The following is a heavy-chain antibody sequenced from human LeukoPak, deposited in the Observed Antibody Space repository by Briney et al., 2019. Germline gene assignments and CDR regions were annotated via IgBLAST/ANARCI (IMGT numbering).Heavy chain of an antibody. CDR3: AREIAVAGMRWFDP. CDR2: IRYDGSNK. D-gene: IGHD6-19*01. Sequence: PGGSLRLSCAASGFTFSSYGMHWVRQAPGKGLEWVAFIRYDGSNKYYADSVKGRFTISRDNSKNTLYLQMNSLRAEDTAVYYCAREIAVAGMRWFDPWGQGTLVTVSS. V-gene: IGHV3-30*02. J-gene: IGHJ5*02. CDR1: GFTFSSYG.